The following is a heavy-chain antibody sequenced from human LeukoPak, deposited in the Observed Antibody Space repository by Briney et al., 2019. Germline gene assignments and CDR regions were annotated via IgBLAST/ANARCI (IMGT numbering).Heavy chain of an antibody. Sequence: KPSETLSLTCAVSGDSISGSNWWSWVRQPPGKGLEWIGEIYHSGSTNYNPSLKSRATISVDKSKNQFSLKLNSVTAADTGVYYCARKGYGDYSRNFAYWGQGTLVTVSS. J-gene: IGHJ4*02. CDR3: ARKGYGDYSRNFAY. D-gene: IGHD4-17*01. CDR1: GDSISGSNW. CDR2: IYHSGST. V-gene: IGHV4-4*02.